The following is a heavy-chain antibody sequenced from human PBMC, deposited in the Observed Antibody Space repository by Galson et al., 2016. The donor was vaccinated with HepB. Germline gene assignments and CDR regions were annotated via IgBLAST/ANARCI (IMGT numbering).Heavy chain of an antibody. V-gene: IGHV4-39*01. CDR2: IHYSGST. CDR3: ASSPPRTAYFNY. J-gene: IGHJ4*02. CDR1: GGSISDNSYS. D-gene: IGHD5-18*01. Sequence: SETLSLTCRVSGGSISDNSYSWGWIRPPPGKGLEWIGSIHYSGSTYYNPSLKSRVTISVDTSKSHFSLELTSVTAADTAVYYCASSPPRTAYFNYWGQGTLVTVSS.